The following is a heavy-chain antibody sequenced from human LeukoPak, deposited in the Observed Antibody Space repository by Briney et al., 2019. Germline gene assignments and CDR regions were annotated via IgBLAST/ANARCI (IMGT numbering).Heavy chain of an antibody. J-gene: IGHJ4*02. D-gene: IGHD3-22*01. CDR2: ISWNSGSI. Sequence: GRSLRLSCAASGFTFDDYAMHWVRQAPGKGLEWVSGISWNSGSIGYADSVKGRFTISRDNAKNSLYLQMNSLRAEDTALYYCAKDRGENYYDSSDPFDYWGQGTLVTVSS. V-gene: IGHV3-9*01. CDR1: GFTFDDYA. CDR3: AKDRGENYYDSSDPFDY.